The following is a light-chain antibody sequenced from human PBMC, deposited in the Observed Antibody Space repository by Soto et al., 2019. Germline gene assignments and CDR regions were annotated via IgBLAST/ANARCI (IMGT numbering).Light chain of an antibody. V-gene: IGLV2-11*01. CDR1: NSDIGGYNY. CDR3: CSYAGTYNFWV. J-gene: IGLJ3*02. CDR2: DVS. Sequence: QSVLTQPRSVSGSPGQSVTISCTGTNSDIGGYNYVSWYQQHPGKAPKVMIYDVSRRPSGVPDRFSGSKSGNTPSLTISGLQAEDEADYYCCSYAGTYNFWVFGGGTKLTVL.